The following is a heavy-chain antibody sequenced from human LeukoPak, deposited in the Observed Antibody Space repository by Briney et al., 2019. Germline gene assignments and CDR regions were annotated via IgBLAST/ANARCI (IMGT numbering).Heavy chain of an antibody. Sequence: KPSETLSLTCAVYGGSFSGYYWSWIRQPPGKGLEWIGEINHSGSTNYNPSLKSRVTISVDTSKNQFSLKLSSVTAADTAVYYCARSITIFGVVINSYMDVWGKGTTVTVSS. D-gene: IGHD3-3*01. CDR1: GGSFSGYY. CDR2: INHSGST. CDR3: ARSITIFGVVINSYMDV. J-gene: IGHJ6*03. V-gene: IGHV4-34*01.